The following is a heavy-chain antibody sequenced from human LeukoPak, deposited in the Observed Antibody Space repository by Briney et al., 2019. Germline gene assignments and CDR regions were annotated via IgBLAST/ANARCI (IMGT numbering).Heavy chain of an antibody. Sequence: GGPLRLSCAVSGFIFDDYAMHWVRQAPGKGLEWVSGITWNRDNIAYADSVRGRFTISRDNAKNYLYLQMNSLRAEDTALYYCAKDISSAITSSLAMDVWGQGTTVTVSS. J-gene: IGHJ6*02. CDR1: GFIFDDYA. CDR3: AKDISSAITSSLAMDV. CDR2: ITWNRDNI. D-gene: IGHD3-22*01. V-gene: IGHV3-9*01.